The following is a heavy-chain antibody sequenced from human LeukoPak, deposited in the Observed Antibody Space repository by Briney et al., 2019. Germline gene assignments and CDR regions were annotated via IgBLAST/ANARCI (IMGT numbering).Heavy chain of an antibody. CDR2: INTDETTT. CDR3: ARGLSGYKNSLDY. V-gene: IGHV3-74*01. D-gene: IGHD5-12*01. CDR1: GFTFSNYW. J-gene: IGHJ4*02. Sequence: GGSLRLSCVGSGFTFSNYWMHWVRQAPGKGLVWVSRINTDETTTNYADPVKGRFTISRDNAKNTLYLQMNSLRADDTAAYYCARGLSGYKNSLDYWGQGAPATVSS.